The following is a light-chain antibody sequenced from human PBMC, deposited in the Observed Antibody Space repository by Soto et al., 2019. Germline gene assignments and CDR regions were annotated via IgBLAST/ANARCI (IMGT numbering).Light chain of an antibody. Sequence: QSALTQPASVSGSPGQSITISCTGTSSDVGGHNYVSWYQHHPGKAPKLMIYEVSNRPSGVSNRFSGSKSGNTASLTISGLLAEDEADYYCSSYTSSSTYVFGTGTKVTVL. V-gene: IGLV2-14*01. CDR1: SSDVGGHNY. J-gene: IGLJ1*01. CDR3: SSYTSSSTYV. CDR2: EVS.